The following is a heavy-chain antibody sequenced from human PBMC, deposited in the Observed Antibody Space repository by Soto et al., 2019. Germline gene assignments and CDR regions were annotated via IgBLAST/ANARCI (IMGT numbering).Heavy chain of an antibody. CDR1: GDSLTIGGHY. CDR2: IYHSGST. V-gene: IGHV4-31*03. CDR3: ARGGDGFDL. J-gene: IGHJ3*01. Sequence: QVRLQESGPGLVRPSQTLSLTCSVSGDSLTIGGHYWTWIRQHPGKGLEWIGYIYHSGSTYYSPSLKSRVTISVDTSENLFSLKLTSMTAADTSVYYCARGGDGFDLWGQGKMVTVSS.